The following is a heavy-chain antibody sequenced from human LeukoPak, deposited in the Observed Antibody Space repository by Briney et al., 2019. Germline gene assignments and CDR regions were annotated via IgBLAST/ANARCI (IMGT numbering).Heavy chain of an antibody. Sequence: AAVKISCKACGYTFTGYYMQGVRQAPGQGGDGMGWVNPNSGGTNHAKKSQGRVTITSATSISTASMELSSMRSDDTAVYYCASKSGSHTDYWGQGPLVTVSS. CDR3: ASKSGSHTDY. V-gene: IGHV1-2*02. D-gene: IGHD3-10*01. CDR1: GYTFTGYY. CDR2: VNPNSGGT. J-gene: IGHJ4*02.